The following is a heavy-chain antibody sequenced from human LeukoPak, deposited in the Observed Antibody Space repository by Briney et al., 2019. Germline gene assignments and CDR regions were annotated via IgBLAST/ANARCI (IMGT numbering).Heavy chain of an antibody. J-gene: IGHJ3*02. CDR3: ARDIAYGDYRDAFDI. CDR1: GGSISGYY. D-gene: IGHD4-17*01. CDR2: IYYSGST. Sequence: SETLSLTCTVSGGSISGYYWSWIRQPPGKGLEWIGYIYYSGSTNYNPSLKSRVTISVDTSKNQFSLKLSSVTAADTAVYYCARDIAYGDYRDAFDIWGQGTMVTVSS. V-gene: IGHV4-59*01.